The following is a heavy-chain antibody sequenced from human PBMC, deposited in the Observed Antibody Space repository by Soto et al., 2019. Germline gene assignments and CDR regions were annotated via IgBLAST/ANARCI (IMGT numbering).Heavy chain of an antibody. CDR1: GGSIGSGGYY. D-gene: IGHD3-22*01. J-gene: IGHJ4*02. CDR3: ARGYYDSSGYSFDY. CDR2: IYYSGST. V-gene: IGHV4-31*03. Sequence: SETLSLTCTVSGGSIGSGGYYWSWIRQHPGKGLEWIGYIYYSGSTYYNPSLKSRVTISVDTSKNQFSLKLSSVTAADTAVYYCARGYYDSSGYSFDYWGQGTLVTAPQ.